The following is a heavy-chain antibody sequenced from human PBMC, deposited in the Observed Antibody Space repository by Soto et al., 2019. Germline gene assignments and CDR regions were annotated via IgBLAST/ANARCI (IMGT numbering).Heavy chain of an antibody. CDR3: ARLPWSAVSRRDFDI. CDR2: IDHSGTA. Sequence: SETLSLTCSVSGGSLSSGDNYWSWIRQSPGKGLECIGYIDHSGTAYYNPSLQGRVILSVDTSNNHFSLSLTSMTAADTAVYYCARLPWSAVSRRDFDILDQGTMVAVSS. V-gene: IGHV4-30-4*01. J-gene: IGHJ3*02. CDR1: GGSLSSGDNY. D-gene: IGHD3-3*01.